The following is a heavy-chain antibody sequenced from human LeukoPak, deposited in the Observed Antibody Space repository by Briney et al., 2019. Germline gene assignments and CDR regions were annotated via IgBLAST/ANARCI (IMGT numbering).Heavy chain of an antibody. D-gene: IGHD1-26*01. V-gene: IGHV3-21*01. CDR1: GFTFSSYS. Sequence: PVGSLRLSCAASGFTFSSYSMNWVRQAPGKGLEWVSSISSSSYIYYADSVKGRFTISRDNAKNSLYLQMNSLRAEDTAVYYCARGFRNSGSSLDIWGQGTMVTVSS. CDR2: ISSSSYI. CDR3: ARGFRNSGSSLDI. J-gene: IGHJ3*02.